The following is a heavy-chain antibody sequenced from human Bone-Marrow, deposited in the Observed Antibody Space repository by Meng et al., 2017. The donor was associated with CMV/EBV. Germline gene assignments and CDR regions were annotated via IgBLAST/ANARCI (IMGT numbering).Heavy chain of an antibody. CDR1: GGSFSGYY. Sequence: SETLSLTCAVYGGSFSGYYWSWIRQPPGKGLEWIGEIHHSENTNYNPSLKSRVTISEDTSKNQFTLKRSSVTAADTAVYYCARGEVGASRGLFDYWGQGMLVTISS. CDR3: ARGEVGASRGLFDY. V-gene: IGHV4-34*01. D-gene: IGHD1-26*01. J-gene: IGHJ4*02. CDR2: IHHSENT.